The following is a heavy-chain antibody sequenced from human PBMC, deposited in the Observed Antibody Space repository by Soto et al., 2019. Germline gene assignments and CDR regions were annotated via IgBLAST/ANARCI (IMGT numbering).Heavy chain of an antibody. CDR1: GFIFRDYA. Sequence: VQLLESGGGLVQPGGSLRLSCAASGFIFRDYAMNWVRQAPGKGLEWVSDISGSGDSARYADSVKGRFTISRDNSRDTLYLHMNSLRVVDTAVYYCGKERRGSGWSVCDFWGQGDLVTGSS. CDR2: ISGSGDSA. V-gene: IGHV3-23*01. D-gene: IGHD6-19*01. J-gene: IGHJ4*02. CDR3: GKERRGSGWSVCDF.